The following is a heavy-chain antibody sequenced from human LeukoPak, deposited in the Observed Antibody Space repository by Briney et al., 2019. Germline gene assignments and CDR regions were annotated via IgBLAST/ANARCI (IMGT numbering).Heavy chain of an antibody. J-gene: IGHJ4*02. V-gene: IGHV3-23*01. CDR1: GFTFSNYL. Sequence: GGSLRLSCAASGFTFSNYLMSWVRQAPGKGLEWVSAISGNGVDTYYADSVKGRFTISRDNSKNTLYLQMNSLSPDDTAVYYCAIQRWLQSGTINYFEYWGQGTLVTVSS. CDR2: ISGNGVDT. CDR3: AIQRWLQSGTINYFEY. D-gene: IGHD5-24*01.